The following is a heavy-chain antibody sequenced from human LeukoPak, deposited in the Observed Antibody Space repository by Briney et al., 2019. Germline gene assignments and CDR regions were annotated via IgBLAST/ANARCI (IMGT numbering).Heavy chain of an antibody. D-gene: IGHD6-13*01. Sequence: PGGSLRLSCAASGFTFSSYSMNWVRQAPGKGLEWVSSISSSSSYIYYADSVKGRFTISRDNSKNTLYLQMNSLRAEDTAVYYCAKDQLRDSSSWYLGYYYGMDVWGQGTTVTVSS. CDR3: AKDQLRDSSSWYLGYYYGMDV. V-gene: IGHV3-21*01. J-gene: IGHJ6*02. CDR2: ISSSSSYI. CDR1: GFTFSSYS.